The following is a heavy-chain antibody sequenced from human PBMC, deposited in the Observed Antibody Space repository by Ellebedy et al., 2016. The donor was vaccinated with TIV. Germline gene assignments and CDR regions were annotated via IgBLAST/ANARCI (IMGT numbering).Heavy chain of an antibody. V-gene: IGHV3-23*01. CDR2: ISGNGGHT. J-gene: IGHJ4*02. Sequence: PGGSLRLSCAASGFTFSSYAMSWVRQAPGKGLEWVSAISGNGGHTHYADSVKGRFSISRDNAKSTLYLQMNTLRAEDTAVYYCATDQAGSSGIDYWGQGTLVTVSS. CDR3: ATDQAGSSGIDY. CDR1: GFTFSSYA. D-gene: IGHD3-10*01.